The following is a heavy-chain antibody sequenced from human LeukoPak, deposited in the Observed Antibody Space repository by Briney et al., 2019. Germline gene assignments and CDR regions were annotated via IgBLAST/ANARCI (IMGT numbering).Heavy chain of an antibody. CDR1: GGSFSGYY. J-gene: IGHJ4*02. Sequence: SETLSLTCAVYGGSFSGYYWSWVRQPPGKGLEWIGEINHSGSTNYNPSLKSRVTISVDTSKNQFSLKLSPVTAADTAVYYCAREGGYQRYFDYWGQGTLVTVSS. D-gene: IGHD2-2*01. CDR2: INHSGST. CDR3: AREGGYQRYFDY. V-gene: IGHV4-34*01.